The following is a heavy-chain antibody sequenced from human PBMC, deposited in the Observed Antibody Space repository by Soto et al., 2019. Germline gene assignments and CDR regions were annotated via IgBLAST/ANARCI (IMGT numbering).Heavy chain of an antibody. J-gene: IGHJ4*02. D-gene: IGHD4-17*01. V-gene: IGHV3-30-3*01. Sequence: SLRLSCAASGFTFSSYAMHWVRQAPGKGLEWVAVISYDGSNKYYADSVKGRFTISRDNSKNTLYLQMNSLRAEDTAVYYCASQGGDYGIDYWGQGTLVTVS. CDR1: GFTFSSYA. CDR2: ISYDGSNK. CDR3: ASQGGDYGIDY.